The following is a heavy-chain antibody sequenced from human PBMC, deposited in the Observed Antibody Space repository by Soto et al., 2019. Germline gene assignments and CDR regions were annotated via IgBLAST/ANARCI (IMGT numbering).Heavy chain of an antibody. CDR3: VTLRYCSSTRCHRLDH. CDR1: GGSISSSGYY. V-gene: IGHV4-31*03. Sequence: SETLSLTCTVSGGSISSSGYYWSWIRQHPGKGLEWIGHIYYSGSTYYNPSLKSRVTISVDTSKNQFSLKLSSVTAADTAVYYCVTLRYCSSTRCHRLDHWGQGTLVTVYS. D-gene: IGHD2-2*02. CDR2: IYYSGST. J-gene: IGHJ5*02.